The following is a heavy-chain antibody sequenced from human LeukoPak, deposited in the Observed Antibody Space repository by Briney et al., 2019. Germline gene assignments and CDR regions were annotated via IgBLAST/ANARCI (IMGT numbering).Heavy chain of an antibody. D-gene: IGHD1-26*01. V-gene: IGHV3-74*01. CDR2: ITNDGRST. CDR3: ARGGVVGALDY. Sequence: GGSLRLSCAASGFALSDYWMHWVRQAPGKGLVWVSLITNDGRSTSYADSVRDRFTISRDTAKNTMYLQVNSLSAEDTAVYYCARGGVVGALDYWGQGDLVTVSS. CDR1: GFALSDYW. J-gene: IGHJ4*02.